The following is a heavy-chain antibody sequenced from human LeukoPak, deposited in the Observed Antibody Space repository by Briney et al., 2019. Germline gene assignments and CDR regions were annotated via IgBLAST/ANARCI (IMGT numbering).Heavy chain of an antibody. V-gene: IGHV4-61*02. D-gene: IGHD2-21*02. CDR1: GGSISSGSYY. Sequence: SETLSHTCTVSGGSISSGSYYWSWIRQPAGKGLEWIGRIYTSGSTNYNPSLKSRVTISVDTSKDQFSLKLSSVTAADTAVYYCARGRPYCGGDCGKTASDAFDIWGQGTMVTVSS. CDR3: ARGRPYCGGDCGKTASDAFDI. J-gene: IGHJ3*02. CDR2: IYTSGST.